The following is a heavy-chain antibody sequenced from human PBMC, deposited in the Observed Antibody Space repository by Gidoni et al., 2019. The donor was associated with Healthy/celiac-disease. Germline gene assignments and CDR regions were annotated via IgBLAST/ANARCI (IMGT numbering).Heavy chain of an antibody. V-gene: IGHV1-18*04. CDR1: GYTFTSSG. CDR2: ISANNGNT. J-gene: IGHJ3*02. D-gene: IGHD3-16*02. Sequence: QVQLVQSGAELKKPGASVKVSCKASGYTFTSSGISWVRQAPGQGLEWMGGISANNGNTNYAQKLQGRVTMTTDTSTSTAYMELRSLRSDDTAVYYCARDRDYVWGSYPHSDAFDIWGQGTMVTVSS. CDR3: ARDRDYVWGSYPHSDAFDI.